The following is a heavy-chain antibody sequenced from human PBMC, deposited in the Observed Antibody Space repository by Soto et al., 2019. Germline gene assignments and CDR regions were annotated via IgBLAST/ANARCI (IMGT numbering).Heavy chain of an antibody. CDR2: IYYSGST. V-gene: IGHV4-39*07. D-gene: IGHD3-9*01. CDR3: ARGFRDDILTGYYIFDY. Sequence: SETLSLTCTVSGGSISSSSYYWGWIRQPPGKGLEWIGSIYYSGSTYYNPSLKSRVTISVDTSKNQFSLKLSSVTAADTAVYYCARGFRDDILTGYYIFDYWGQGTLVTVSS. J-gene: IGHJ4*02. CDR1: GGSISSSSYY.